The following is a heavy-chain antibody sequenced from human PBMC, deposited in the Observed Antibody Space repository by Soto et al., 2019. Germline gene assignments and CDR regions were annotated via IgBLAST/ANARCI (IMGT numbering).Heavy chain of an antibody. CDR1: GDSISSYY. CDR3: ARDSGYGDPFDY. V-gene: IGHV4-59*01. D-gene: IGHD4-17*01. Sequence: TSETLSLTCTVSGDSISSYYWSWIRQPPGKGLEWIGYIYYSGNTNYNPSLRSRVTISVDTSKNQFSLKLSPVTAADTAVYYCARDSGYGDPFDYWGQGTLVTVSS. J-gene: IGHJ4*02. CDR2: IYYSGNT.